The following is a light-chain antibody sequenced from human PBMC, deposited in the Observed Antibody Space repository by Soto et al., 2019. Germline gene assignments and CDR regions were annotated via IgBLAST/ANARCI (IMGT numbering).Light chain of an antibody. CDR1: QSVSSY. V-gene: IGKV3-11*01. Sequence: EIVVTQSPATLSLSPGERDTLSCRASQSVSSYLAWYQQKPGQAPRLLIYDASNRATGIPARFSGSGSGTDFTLTISSLEPEDFAVYYCQQRSNWQGATFGGGTKVEIK. CDR2: DAS. J-gene: IGKJ4*01. CDR3: QQRSNWQGAT.